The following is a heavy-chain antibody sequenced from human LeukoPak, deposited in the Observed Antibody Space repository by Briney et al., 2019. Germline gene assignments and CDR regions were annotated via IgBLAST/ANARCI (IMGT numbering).Heavy chain of an antibody. V-gene: IGHV3-30*02. J-gene: IGHJ4*02. D-gene: IGHD6-6*01. CDR3: AKGRIAARPYYFDY. CDR2: IRSDASNE. CDR1: GVTFGSYG. Sequence: GGSLRLSCVASGVTFGSYGMHWVRQAPGKGLEWVAFIRSDASNEYYIDSVKGRFTLSRDNSKNTLYLQMNSLRAEDTAVYYCAKGRIAARPYYFDYWGQGTLVTVSS.